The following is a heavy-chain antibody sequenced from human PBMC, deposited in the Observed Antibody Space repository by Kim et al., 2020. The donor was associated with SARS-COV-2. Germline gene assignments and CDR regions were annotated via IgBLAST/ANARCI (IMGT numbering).Heavy chain of an antibody. Sequence: SETLSLTCTVSGGSVSSGDYYWSWIRQPPGKGLEWIGYISYSGNTNYNPSLKSRVTISIDTSKNQFSLKLSSVTAADTAVYYCARERLYCSSTSPFKCRVYYYYGMDVWGQGTTVTVSS. CDR2: ISYSGNT. CDR3: ARERLYCSSTSPFKCRVYYYYGMDV. J-gene: IGHJ6*02. D-gene: IGHD2-2*01. V-gene: IGHV4-61*08. CDR1: GGSVSSGDYY.